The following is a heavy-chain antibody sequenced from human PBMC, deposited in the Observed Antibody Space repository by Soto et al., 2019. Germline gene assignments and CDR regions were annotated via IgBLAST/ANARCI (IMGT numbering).Heavy chain of an antibody. CDR3: ARGASYRQLVY. D-gene: IGHD6-6*01. CDR2: INHSGST. J-gene: IGHJ4*02. V-gene: IGHV4-34*01. CDR1: GGSFSCYY. Sequence: SETLSLTYAVYGGSFSCYYWSWIRQPPGKGLEWIGEINHSGSTNYNPSLKRRVTISVDTSKNQFSLKLSSVTAADTAVYYCARGASYRQLVYWGQGTLVTVSS.